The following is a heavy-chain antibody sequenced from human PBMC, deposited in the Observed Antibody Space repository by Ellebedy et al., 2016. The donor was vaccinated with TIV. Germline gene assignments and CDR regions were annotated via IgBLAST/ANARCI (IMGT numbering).Heavy chain of an antibody. D-gene: IGHD5-18*01. V-gene: IGHV5-10-1*01. CDR1: GYSFTSYW. Sequence: GESLKISXKGSGYSFTSYWISWVRQMPGKGLEWMGRIDPTDSYTNYSPSFQGHVTFSADKSSSTVYLQWSSLKASDTAMYYCARVLVDTAMGPYYYNGMDVWGQGTTVTVSS. CDR2: IDPTDSYT. CDR3: ARVLVDTAMGPYYYNGMDV. J-gene: IGHJ6*02.